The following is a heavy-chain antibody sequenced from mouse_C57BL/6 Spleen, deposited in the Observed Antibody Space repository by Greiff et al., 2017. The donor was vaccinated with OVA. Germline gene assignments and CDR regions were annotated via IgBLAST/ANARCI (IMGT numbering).Heavy chain of an antibody. V-gene: IGHV5-9-1*02. D-gene: IGHD1-1*01. Sequence: VESGEGLVKPGGFLKLSCAASGFTFSSYAMSSVRQTPEKRLEWVAYISSGGDYIYYADTLKGRFTISRDNARNTLYLQMSSLKSEDTAMYYWTRDPYYGSSGLVFAYWGQGTLVTVSA. CDR3: TRDPYYGSSGLVFAY. J-gene: IGHJ3*01. CDR2: ISSGGDYI. CDR1: GFTFSSYA.